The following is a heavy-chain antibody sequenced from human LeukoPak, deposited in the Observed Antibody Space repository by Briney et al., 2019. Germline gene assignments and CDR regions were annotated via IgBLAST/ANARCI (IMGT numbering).Heavy chain of an antibody. V-gene: IGHV1-69*13. J-gene: IGHJ6*02. CDR3: ARDGGVNRLLGIAAAGPEHYHYYGMDV. CDR2: IIPIFGTA. Sequence: ASVKVSCKASGGTFSSYAISWVRQAPGQGLEWMGGIIPIFGTANYAQKFQGRVTITADESTSTAYMELSSLRSEDTAVYYCARDGGVNRLLGIAAAGPEHYHYYGMDVWGQGTTVTVSS. D-gene: IGHD6-13*01. CDR1: GGTFSSYA.